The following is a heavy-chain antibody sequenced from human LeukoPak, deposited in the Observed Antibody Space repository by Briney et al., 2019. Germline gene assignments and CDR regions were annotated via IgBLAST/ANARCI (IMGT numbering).Heavy chain of an antibody. CDR3: ARYNYDTSGYPRPFFGY. V-gene: IGHV1-18*01. Sequence: ASVKVSCKASGHTDTSYGISWVRQAPGQGLEWMGWISAYNGNTNYAQNLQGRLTMTTDTSTRTAYMELRSLRSDDTAVYYCARYNYDTSGYPRPFFGYWGQGTLVTVSS. D-gene: IGHD3-22*01. CDR2: ISAYNGNT. CDR1: GHTDTSYG. J-gene: IGHJ4*02.